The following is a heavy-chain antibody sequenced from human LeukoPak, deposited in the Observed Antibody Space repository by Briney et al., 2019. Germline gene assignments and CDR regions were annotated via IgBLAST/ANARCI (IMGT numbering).Heavy chain of an antibody. J-gene: IGHJ4*02. CDR3: ARHYYGSGSYSTPFDY. D-gene: IGHD3-10*01. CDR2: IDWDDDK. CDR1: GFSLSTSGMC. V-gene: IGHV2-70*11. Sequence: SGPALVKPTQTLTLTCTFSGFSLSTSGMCVSWIRQPPGKALEWLARIDWDDDKYYSTSLKTRLTISKDTSKNQVVLTMTNVDPVDTATYYCARHYYGSGSYSTPFDYWGQGTLVTVSS.